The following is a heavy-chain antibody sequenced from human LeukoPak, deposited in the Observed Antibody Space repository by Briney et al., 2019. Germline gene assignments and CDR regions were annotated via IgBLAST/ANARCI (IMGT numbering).Heavy chain of an antibody. V-gene: IGHV4-39*01. Sequence: SETLSLTCTVSGGSISSSSYYWGWIRQPPGKGLEWIGSIYYSGSTYYNPSLKSRVTISVDTSKNQFSLKLSSVTAADTAVYYCARHVNAAYGGQGNWFDPWGQGTLVTVSS. CDR1: GGSISSSSYY. D-gene: IGHD4-23*01. CDR3: ARHVNAAYGGQGNWFDP. CDR2: IYYSGST. J-gene: IGHJ5*02.